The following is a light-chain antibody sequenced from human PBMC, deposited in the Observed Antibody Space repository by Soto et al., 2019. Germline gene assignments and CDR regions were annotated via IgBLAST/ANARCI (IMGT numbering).Light chain of an antibody. V-gene: IGKV3-15*01. CDR1: QSVSIH. CDR2: DTS. CDR3: QQYSNWPPIT. J-gene: IGKJ5*01. Sequence: SQSPCTLSVSIGERATLSCRASQSVSIHLAWYQQKPGQAPRLLIYDTSTRATGIPARFSGSGSGTEFTLTISSLQSEDFAVYYCQQYSNWPPITFAQGTRLEIK.